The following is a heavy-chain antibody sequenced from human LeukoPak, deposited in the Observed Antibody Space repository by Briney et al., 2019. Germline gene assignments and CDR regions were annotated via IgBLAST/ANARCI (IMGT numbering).Heavy chain of an antibody. J-gene: IGHJ4*02. CDR3: ARGPPTGYFASYYFDY. Sequence: SETLSLTCTVPGGSISSYYWSWIRQPPGKGLEWIGYIYYSGSTNYNPSLKSRVTISLDTSKNQFSLKLSSVTAADTAVYYCARGPPTGYFASYYFDYWGQGTLVTVSS. D-gene: IGHD1-14*01. V-gene: IGHV4-59*01. CDR2: IYYSGST. CDR1: GGSISSYY.